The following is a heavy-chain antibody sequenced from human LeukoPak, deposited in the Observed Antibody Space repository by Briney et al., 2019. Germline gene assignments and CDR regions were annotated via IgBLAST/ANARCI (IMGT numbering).Heavy chain of an antibody. J-gene: IGHJ4*02. V-gene: IGHV3-21*01. CDR3: ARAARSSFDY. D-gene: IGHD6-6*01. CDR1: GFTFSSYS. CDR2: ISSSSSYI. Sequence: GGSLRLSCAASGFTFSSYSMNWVRQAPGKGLEWVSYISSSSSYIYYADSVKGRFTISRDNAKNSLYLQMNSLRAEDTAVYYCARAARSSFDYWGQGTLVTVSS.